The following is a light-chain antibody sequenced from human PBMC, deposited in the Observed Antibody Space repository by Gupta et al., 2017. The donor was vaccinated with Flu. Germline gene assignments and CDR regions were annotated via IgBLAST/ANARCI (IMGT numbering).Light chain of an antibody. CDR3: QQYYSTPLT. CDR2: WAS. J-gene: IGKJ4*01. V-gene: IGKV4-1*01. CDR1: QSVLYDSSNGNS. Sequence: DTVMTQSPDSLAVSLGERATVNCKSSQSVLYDSSNGNSLAWYQQKPGQPPKLLIYWASTRESGVPDRFSGSGSGTDFTLTISSLQAEDVALYYCQQYYSTPLTFGGGTKVEIK.